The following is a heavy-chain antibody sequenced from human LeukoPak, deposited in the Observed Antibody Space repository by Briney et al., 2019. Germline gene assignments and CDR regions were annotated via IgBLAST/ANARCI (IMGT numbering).Heavy chain of an antibody. CDR1: GGSLSGYY. CDR3: ARNSYYYDSSGYYEGAFDI. V-gene: IGHV4-59*01. D-gene: IGHD3-22*01. Sequence: PSETLSLTCAVYGGSLSGYYWSWIRQPPGKGLEWIGYIYYSGSTNYNPSLKSRVTISVDTSKNQFSLKLSSVTAADTAVYYCARNSYYYDSSGYYEGAFDIWSQGTMVTVSS. J-gene: IGHJ3*02. CDR2: IYYSGST.